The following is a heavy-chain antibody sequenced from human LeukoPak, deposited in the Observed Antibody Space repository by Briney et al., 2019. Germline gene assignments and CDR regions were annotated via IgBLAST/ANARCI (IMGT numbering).Heavy chain of an antibody. D-gene: IGHD3-22*01. CDR1: GGSISSYY. CDR2: IYYSGST. Sequence: PSETLSLTCTVSGGSISSYYWSWIRQPPGKGLEWIGYIYYSGSTNYNPSLKSRVTISVDTSKNQFSLKLSSVTAADTAVYYCARVGYDSSGYYWYFRHWGQGTLVTVSS. V-gene: IGHV4-59*01. CDR3: ARVGYDSSGYYWYFRH. J-gene: IGHJ1*01.